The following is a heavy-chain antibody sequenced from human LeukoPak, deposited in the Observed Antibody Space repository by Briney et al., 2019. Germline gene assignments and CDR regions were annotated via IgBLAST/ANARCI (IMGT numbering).Heavy chain of an antibody. Sequence: SETLSLTCTVSGGSISSYYWSWIRQPPGKGLEWIEYIYYSGSTNYNPSLKSRVTISVDTPKNQFSLKLSSVTAADTAVYYCARDASAFDIWGQGTIVTVSS. CDR1: GGSISSYY. CDR3: ARDASAFDI. CDR2: IYYSGST. J-gene: IGHJ3*02. V-gene: IGHV4-59*01.